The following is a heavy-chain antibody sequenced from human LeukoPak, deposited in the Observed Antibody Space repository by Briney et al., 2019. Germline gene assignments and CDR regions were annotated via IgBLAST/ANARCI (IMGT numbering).Heavy chain of an antibody. J-gene: IGHJ5*02. CDR1: GGSISSSSYY. V-gene: IGHV4-39*01. Sequence: SETLSPTCTVSGGSISSSSYYWGWIRQPPGKGLEWIGSIYYSGSTYYNPSLKSRVTISVDTSKNQFSLKLSSVTAADTAVYYCARQSYYYDSSGYYEVSWFDPWGQGTLVTVSS. D-gene: IGHD3-22*01. CDR2: IYYSGST. CDR3: ARQSYYYDSSGYYEVSWFDP.